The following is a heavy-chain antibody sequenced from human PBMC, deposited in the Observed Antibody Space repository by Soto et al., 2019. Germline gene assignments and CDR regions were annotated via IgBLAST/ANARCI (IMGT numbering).Heavy chain of an antibody. Sequence: GGSLRLSCAASGFTFSSYAMSWVRQAPGKGPEWVSAISGSGGSTYYADSVKGRFTISRDNSKNTLYLQMNSLRAEDTAVYYCAKDNQITIFGVVIVPWFDPWGQGTLVTVSS. CDR3: AKDNQITIFGVVIVPWFDP. CDR2: ISGSGGST. V-gene: IGHV3-23*01. D-gene: IGHD3-3*01. J-gene: IGHJ5*02. CDR1: GFTFSSYA.